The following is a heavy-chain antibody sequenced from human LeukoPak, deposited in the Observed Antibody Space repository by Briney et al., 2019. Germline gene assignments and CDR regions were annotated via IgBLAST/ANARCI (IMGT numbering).Heavy chain of an antibody. J-gene: IGHJ6*02. D-gene: IGHD5-18*01. CDR1: GFTFSYYG. CDR3: ARDRALYSYGYWGFDYYGMDV. Sequence: PGGSLRLSCAASGFTFSYYGMHWVRQAPGKGLEWVAVISYYGGNQYYVDFVKGRFTISRDNSKNTLYLQMISLRVEDTAVYYCARDRALYSYGYWGFDYYGMDVWGQGTTVTVSS. V-gene: IGHV3-30*03. CDR2: ISYYGGNQ.